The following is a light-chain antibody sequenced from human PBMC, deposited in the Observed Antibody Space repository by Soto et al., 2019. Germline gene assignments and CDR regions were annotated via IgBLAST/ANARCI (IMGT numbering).Light chain of an antibody. V-gene: IGKV1-6*01. CDR1: QAIRND. J-gene: IGKJ2*01. CDR2: GAS. Sequence: AIQMTQSPSSLSASVGARVTITCRASQAIRNDLGWYQQKPGKAPKLLIYGASTLQRGVPPRFSGSGSGTDFTLTISSLQPEDFATYYCLQNADYPFTFGPGTKLEIK. CDR3: LQNADYPFT.